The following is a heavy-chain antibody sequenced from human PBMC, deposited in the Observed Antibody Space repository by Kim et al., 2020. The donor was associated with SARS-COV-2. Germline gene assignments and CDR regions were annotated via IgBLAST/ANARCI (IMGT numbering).Heavy chain of an antibody. V-gene: IGHV3-15*01. CDR3: TRQGLRKKFGEVSI. CDR2: IKSKTDGGTT. CDR1: GFTFSNAW. D-gene: IGHD3-10*01. J-gene: IGHJ4*02. Sequence: GGSLRLSCAASGFTFSNAWMSWVRQAPGKGLEWVGRIKSKTDGGTTDYAAPVKGRFTISRDDSKNTLYLQMNSLKTEDTAVYYCTRQGLRKKFGEVSIGGQVTLVTVSS.